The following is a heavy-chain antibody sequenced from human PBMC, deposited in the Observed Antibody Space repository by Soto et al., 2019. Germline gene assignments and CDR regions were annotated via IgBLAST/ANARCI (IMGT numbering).Heavy chain of an antibody. CDR1: GYTFTGYY. CDR2: INPNSGGT. V-gene: IGHV1-2*04. D-gene: IGHD2-15*01. J-gene: IGHJ3*02. Sequence: GASVKVSCKASGYTFTGYYMHWVRQAPGQGLEWMGWINPNSGGTNYAQKLQGWVTMTRDTSISTAYMELRRLRSDDTAVYYCARVHSVRYCSGGSCYGDAFDIWGQGTMVTVSS. CDR3: ARVHSVRYCSGGSCYGDAFDI.